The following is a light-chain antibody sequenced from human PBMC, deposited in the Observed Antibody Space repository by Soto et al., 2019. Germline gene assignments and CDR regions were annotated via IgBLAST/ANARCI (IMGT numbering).Light chain of an antibody. Sequence: DVQMTQSPSSLSASVGDRVTITCQASHDIGTYLNWYQHKPGKAPKLLIFDTSHLATGVPARFSGSGSDTYFTFTITNLQAEDFAAYYCQQFDSVPLNFGGGTHVE. V-gene: IGKV1-33*01. CDR2: DTS. J-gene: IGKJ4*01. CDR3: QQFDSVPLN. CDR1: HDIGTY.